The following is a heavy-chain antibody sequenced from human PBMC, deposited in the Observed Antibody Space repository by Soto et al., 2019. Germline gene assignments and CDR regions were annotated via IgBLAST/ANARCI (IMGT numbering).Heavy chain of an antibody. V-gene: IGHV1-18*01. CDR1: GYTFVNHG. CDR3: ARYQTTWLNDASDF. CDR2: ISPSNGNT. Sequence: QVHLVQSGGEVKKPGASVKVSCKASGYTFVNHGISWVRQAPGQGLEWLGWISPSNGNTNYAQKFQGRVTMTTDTSTSTAYMELRSLRSDDTAVYYCARYQTTWLNDASDFWGQGTMVTVSS. J-gene: IGHJ3*01. D-gene: IGHD5-12*01.